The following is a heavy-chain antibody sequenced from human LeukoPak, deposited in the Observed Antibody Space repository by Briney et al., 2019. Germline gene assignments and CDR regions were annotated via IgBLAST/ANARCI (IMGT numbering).Heavy chain of an antibody. Sequence: SQTLSLTCTVSGGSISSGSYYWSWIRQPAGKGLEWIGRIYTSGSTNYNPSLRSPVTISVDASKNQFSLKLSSVTAADTAVYYCAREGYSYGFDYWGQGTLVTVSS. V-gene: IGHV4-61*02. CDR3: AREGYSYGFDY. D-gene: IGHD5-18*01. CDR1: GGSISSGSYY. J-gene: IGHJ4*02. CDR2: IYTSGST.